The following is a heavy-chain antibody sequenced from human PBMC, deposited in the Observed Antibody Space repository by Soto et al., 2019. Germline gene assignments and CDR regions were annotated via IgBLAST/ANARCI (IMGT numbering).Heavy chain of an antibody. Sequence: PSETLSLTCTVSGGSISSSSYYWGWIRQPPGKGLEWIGSIYYSGSTYYNPSLKSRVTISVDTSKNQFSLKLSSVTAADTAVYYCARHEDEYQLPYLDYWGQGTLVTVSS. V-gene: IGHV4-39*01. J-gene: IGHJ4*02. CDR1: GGSISSSSYY. D-gene: IGHD2-2*01. CDR2: IYYSGST. CDR3: ARHEDEYQLPYLDY.